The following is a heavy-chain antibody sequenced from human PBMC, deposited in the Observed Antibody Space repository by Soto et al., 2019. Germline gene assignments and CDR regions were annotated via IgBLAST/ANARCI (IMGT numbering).Heavy chain of an antibody. V-gene: IGHV4-39*01. CDR2: IYYSGTT. Sequence: QLQLQESGPGLVKPSETLSLTCSVSGGSISSSSYYWGWIRQPPGKGLEWIGSIYYSGTTYYNPSPKRQVTISAPTSKNQFSLRLSSLSAADTAVYYCARQDADYVEYYHYYMDVWGKGTTVTVSS. CDR1: GGSISSSSYY. D-gene: IGHD4-17*01. CDR3: ARQDADYVEYYHYYMDV. J-gene: IGHJ6*03.